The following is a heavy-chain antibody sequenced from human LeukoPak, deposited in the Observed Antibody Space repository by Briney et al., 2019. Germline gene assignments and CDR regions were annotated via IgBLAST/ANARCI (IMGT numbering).Heavy chain of an antibody. D-gene: IGHD3-22*01. V-gene: IGHV4-39*02. CDR1: GGSISSSSYY. J-gene: IGHJ4*02. Sequence: PSETLSLTCTVSGGSISSSSYYWGWIRQPPGKGLEWIGSIYYSGSTYYNPSLKSRVTISVDTSKNQFSLKLSSVTAADTAVYYCARDGVTMKILEYWGQGTLVTVSS. CDR2: IYYSGST. CDR3: ARDGVTMKILEY.